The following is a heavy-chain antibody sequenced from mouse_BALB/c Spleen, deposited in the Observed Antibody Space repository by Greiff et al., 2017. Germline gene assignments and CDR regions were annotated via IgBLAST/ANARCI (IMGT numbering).Heavy chain of an antibody. CDR3: AREVSYYFDY. CDR1: GFTFSSYA. Sequence: EVHLVESGGGLVKPGGSLKLSCAASGFTFSSYAMSWVRQTPEKRLEWVASISSGGSTYYPDSVKGRFTISRDNPKNTLFLQMTSLRSEDTAMYYCAREVSYYFDYWGQGTTLTVSS. J-gene: IGHJ2*01. V-gene: IGHV5-6-5*01. CDR2: ISSGGST.